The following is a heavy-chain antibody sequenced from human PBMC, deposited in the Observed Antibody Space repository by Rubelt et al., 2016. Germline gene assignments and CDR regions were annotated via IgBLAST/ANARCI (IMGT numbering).Heavy chain of an antibody. J-gene: IGHJ3*02. D-gene: IGHD2-2*02. CDR2: IYYSGST. CDR3: ARSYCSSTSCYTGHDAFDI. CDR1: GGSISSGGYY. Sequence: QVQLQESGPGLVKPSQTLSLTCTVSGGSISSGGYYWSWIRQHPGKGLEWIGYIYYSGSTYYNPSLKVRVTISVDTSKNQFALKLSSVTAADTAVYYCARSYCSSTSCYTGHDAFDIWGQGTMVTVSS. V-gene: IGHV4-31*03.